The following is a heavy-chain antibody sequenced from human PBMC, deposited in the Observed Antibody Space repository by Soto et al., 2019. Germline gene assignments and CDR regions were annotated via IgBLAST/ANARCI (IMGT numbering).Heavy chain of an antibody. V-gene: IGHV3-15*01. CDR2: IKSKTDGGTT. CDR1: GFTFSNAW. D-gene: IGHD3-10*01. J-gene: IGHJ4*02. Sequence: GGSLRLSCAASGFTFSNAWMSWVRQAPGKGLEWVGRIKSKTDGGTTDYAAPVKGRFTISRDDSKNTLYLQMNSLKTEDTAVYYCTTPQEQLLWFGESEGYWGQGTLVTVSS. CDR3: TTPQEQLLWFGESEGY.